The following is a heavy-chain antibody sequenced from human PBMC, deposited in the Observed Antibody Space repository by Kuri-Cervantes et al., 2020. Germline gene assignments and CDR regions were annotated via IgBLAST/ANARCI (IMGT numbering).Heavy chain of an antibody. J-gene: IGHJ4*02. CDR1: GFTFSSYW. Sequence: GGSLRLSCAASGFTFSSYWMHWVRQAPGKGLVWVSCINSDGSTTRYADSVKGRFTISRDNAKNTLFLQVNGLRAEDTAVYYCAKGGLKVVDYWGQGTLVTVSS. CDR3: AKGGLKVVDY. V-gene: IGHV3-74*01. CDR2: INSDGSTT. D-gene: IGHD2-8*01.